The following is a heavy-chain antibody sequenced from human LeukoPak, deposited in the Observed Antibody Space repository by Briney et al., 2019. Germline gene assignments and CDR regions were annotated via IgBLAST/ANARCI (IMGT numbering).Heavy chain of an antibody. V-gene: IGHV4-59*11. Sequence: SETLSLTCTVSGGSISNHYWNWIRQPPGKRLEWIGSVYHSGNTNYNPSLGSRVTMSVDTSKNQFSLKLNSVTATDTAVYYCARRISGDYGNWLDPWGQGTPVTVSS. CDR2: VYHSGNT. J-gene: IGHJ5*02. CDR1: GGSISNHY. CDR3: ARRISGDYGNWLDP. D-gene: IGHD4-17*01.